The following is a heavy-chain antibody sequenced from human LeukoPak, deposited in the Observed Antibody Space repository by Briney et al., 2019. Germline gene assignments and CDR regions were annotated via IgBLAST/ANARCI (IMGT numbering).Heavy chain of an antibody. Sequence: GTSVKVSCRASIYSCTSYGINWVRQAHGQGLEWMGWISGYNGDRNYAQKLQDRVTMTTDTSTSTAYMELRCLRSDDTAVYYCARAAICYYYMDVWGKGTTVTVSS. V-gene: IGHV1-18*01. J-gene: IGHJ6*03. D-gene: IGHD2-21*01. CDR1: IYSCTSYG. CDR3: ARAAICYYYMDV. CDR2: ISGYNGDR.